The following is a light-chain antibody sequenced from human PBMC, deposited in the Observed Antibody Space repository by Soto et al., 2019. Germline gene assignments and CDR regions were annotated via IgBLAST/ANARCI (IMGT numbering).Light chain of an antibody. CDR3: QQSNIMAT. CDR1: HSIGNY. J-gene: IGKJ5*01. V-gene: IGKV1-39*01. Sequence: DIEMTQSPSSLSASVGYRVSITFRASHSIGNYLNWYQQKPGKAPKLLIYAASRLQPGVPSRFSGSGSGTDFTLTITTLQPEDFATYFCQQSNIMATFGQGTRLEIK. CDR2: AAS.